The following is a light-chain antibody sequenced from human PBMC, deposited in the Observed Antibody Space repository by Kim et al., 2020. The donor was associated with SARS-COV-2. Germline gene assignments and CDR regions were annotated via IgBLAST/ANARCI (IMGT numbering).Light chain of an antibody. CDR3: QVWDSSTAWV. Sequence: VALGQTARITCGENNIENKHVPCYQQKPGQAPMLVIYRDSNRPSGIPERFSGSNSQNTATLTISRAQAGDEADYYCQVWDSSTAWVFGGGTQLTVL. CDR1: NIENKH. CDR2: RDS. V-gene: IGLV3-9*01. J-gene: IGLJ2*01.